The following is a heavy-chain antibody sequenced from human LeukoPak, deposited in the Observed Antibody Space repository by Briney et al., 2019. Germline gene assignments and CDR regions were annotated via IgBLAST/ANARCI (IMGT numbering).Heavy chain of an antibody. CDR3: ARVVSYYGSAYRLLDL. J-gene: IGHJ2*01. D-gene: IGHD3-10*01. CDR1: GFNFSTS. Sequence: PGRSLRLSCEASGFNFSTSMHWVRQAPGKGLEWVALIWFDGSNKHYAGSVKGRFTVSRDNSKNTMYLQMNSLRAEDTAVYYCARVVSYYGSAYRLLDLWGRGTLVTVSS. CDR2: IWFDGSNK. V-gene: IGHV3-33*01.